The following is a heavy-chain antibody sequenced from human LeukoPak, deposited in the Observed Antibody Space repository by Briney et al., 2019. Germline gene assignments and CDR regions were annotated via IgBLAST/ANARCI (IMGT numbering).Heavy chain of an antibody. CDR1: GGSFSGYY. D-gene: IGHD3-10*01. V-gene: IGHV4-34*01. CDR3: ARFRGIYYYYYMDV. CDR2: INHSGST. Sequence: PSETLSLTCAVYGGSFSGYYWSWIRQPPGKGLERIGEINHSGSTNYNPSLKSRVTISVDTSKNQFSLKLSSVTAADTAVYYCARFRGIYYYYYMDVWGKGTTVTVSS. J-gene: IGHJ6*03.